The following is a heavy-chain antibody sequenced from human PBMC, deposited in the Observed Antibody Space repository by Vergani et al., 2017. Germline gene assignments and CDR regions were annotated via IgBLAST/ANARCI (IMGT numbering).Heavy chain of an antibody. Sequence: DVQLVQSGAEVKKPGTTVKISCKVSGYTLTDYWMHWVQQAPGKGLEWMGAVDPEDGETVYAEKFQARVTITADTSRDTVYLEVTSLKSEDTAVYYCATAFFTEGTVSYAGYWGQGTLVTVSS. CDR3: ATAFFTEGTVSYAGY. CDR2: VDPEDGET. CDR1: GYTLTDYW. V-gene: IGHV1-69-2*01. J-gene: IGHJ4*02. D-gene: IGHD3-16*01.